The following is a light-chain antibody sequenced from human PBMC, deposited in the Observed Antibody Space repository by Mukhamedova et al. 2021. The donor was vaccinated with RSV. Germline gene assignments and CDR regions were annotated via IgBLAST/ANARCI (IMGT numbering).Light chain of an antibody. CDR1: Y. CDR2: GAS. Sequence: YLAWYQQKPGQAPRLVIYGASTRATGIPERFSGSESGTDFTLTISRLEPEDFAVYYCQQYGSSPRTFGQGTKLEF. CDR3: QQYGSSPRT. V-gene: IGKV3-20*01. J-gene: IGKJ2*02.